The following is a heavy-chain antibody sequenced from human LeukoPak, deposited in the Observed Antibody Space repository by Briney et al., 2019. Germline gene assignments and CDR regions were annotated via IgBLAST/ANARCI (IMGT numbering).Heavy chain of an antibody. CDR2: INHSGST. Sequence: SETLSLTCAVYGGSFSGYYWSWIRQPPGKGLEWIGEINHSGSTNYNPSLKSRVTISVDTSKNQFSLKLSSVTAADTAACYCARENPYSSSWYLRRERYWFDPWGQGTLVTVSS. CDR1: GGSFSGYY. CDR3: ARENPYSSSWYLRRERYWFDP. D-gene: IGHD6-13*01. V-gene: IGHV4-34*01. J-gene: IGHJ5*02.